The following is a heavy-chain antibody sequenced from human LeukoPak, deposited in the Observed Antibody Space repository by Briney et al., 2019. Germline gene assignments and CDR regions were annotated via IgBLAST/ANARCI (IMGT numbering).Heavy chain of an antibody. CDR2: IYYSGST. V-gene: IGHV4-39*01. Sequence: LETLSLTCTVSGGSISSSSYYWGWIRQPPGKGLEWIGSIYYSGSTYYNPSLQSRVTISADTSKNQFSLKLSSVTAADTAVYYCARRYCTNGVCYRSGFDIWGQGTMVTVSS. CDR3: ARRYCTNGVCYRSGFDI. CDR1: GGSISSSSYY. J-gene: IGHJ3*02. D-gene: IGHD2-8*01.